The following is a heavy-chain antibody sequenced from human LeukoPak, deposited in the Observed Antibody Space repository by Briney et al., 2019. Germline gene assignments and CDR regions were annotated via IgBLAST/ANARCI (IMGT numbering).Heavy chain of an antibody. J-gene: IGHJ6*03. CDR3: ARGGVTGTYYYYYYMDV. CDR2: IYYSGST. D-gene: IGHD1-20*01. Sequence: SETLSLTCTVSGGSISSYYWSWIRQPPGKGLEWIGYIYYSGSTNYNPSLKSRVTISVDTSKNQFSLKLSSVTAADTAVYYCARGGVTGTYYYYYYMDVWGKGTTVTVSS. CDR1: GGSISSYY. V-gene: IGHV4-59*01.